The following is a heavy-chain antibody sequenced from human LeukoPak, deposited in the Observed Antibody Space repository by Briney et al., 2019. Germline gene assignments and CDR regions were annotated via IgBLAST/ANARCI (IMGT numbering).Heavy chain of an antibody. CDR2: MNPNSGNT. Sequence: ASVKVSCKASGYTFTSYDINWVRQATGQGLEWMGWMNPNSGNTGYAQKFQGRVTVTRNTSISTAYMELSSLRSEDTAVYYCARDRSYGYLGSGYMDVWGKGTTVTVSS. D-gene: IGHD5-18*01. CDR1: GYTFTSYD. J-gene: IGHJ6*03. CDR3: ARDRSYGYLGSGYMDV. V-gene: IGHV1-8*03.